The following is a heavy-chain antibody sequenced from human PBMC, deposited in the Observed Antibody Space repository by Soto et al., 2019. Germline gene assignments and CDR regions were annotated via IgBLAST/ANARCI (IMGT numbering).Heavy chain of an antibody. J-gene: IGHJ3*02. CDR3: ARSLTKDDAFDI. D-gene: IGHD7-27*01. Sequence: EASVKVSCKASGYTFTSYAMHWVRQAPGQRLEWMGWINAGNGNTKYSQKFQGRVTITRDTSASTAYMELSSLRSEDTAVYYCARSLTKDDAFDIWGQGTMVTVSS. V-gene: IGHV1-3*01. CDR1: GYTFTSYA. CDR2: INAGNGNT.